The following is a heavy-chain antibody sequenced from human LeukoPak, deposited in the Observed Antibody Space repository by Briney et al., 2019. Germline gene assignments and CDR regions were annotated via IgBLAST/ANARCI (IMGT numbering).Heavy chain of an antibody. V-gene: IGHV3-23*01. CDR3: ARGAYGDYDY. D-gene: IGHD4-17*01. CDR1: GFTFSSYA. J-gene: IGHJ4*02. Sequence: GGSLRLSCAASGFTFSSYAVSWVRHAPGKGLEWVSAISARGDSTYYAESVEGRFTVSRENSKNTLYLQMSSLRGEDTALYYCARGAYGDYDYWGQGTLVTVSS. CDR2: ISARGDST.